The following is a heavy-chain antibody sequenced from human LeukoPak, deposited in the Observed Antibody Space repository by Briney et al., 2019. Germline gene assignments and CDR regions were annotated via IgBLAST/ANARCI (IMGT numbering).Heavy chain of an antibody. CDR2: MRSDGSDI. CDR1: GFTFNTYG. D-gene: IGHD7-27*01. CDR3: ARDQSPKWGSGERYFDY. V-gene: IGHV3-33*01. Sequence: PGKSRRLSCEASGFTFNTYGMHWVRQAPGKGLEWVAVMRSDGSDIYYADSVKGRFTISRDNSKNTLYLQMNSLRAEDTAVYYCARDQSPKWGSGERYFDYWGQGTLVTVSS. J-gene: IGHJ4*02.